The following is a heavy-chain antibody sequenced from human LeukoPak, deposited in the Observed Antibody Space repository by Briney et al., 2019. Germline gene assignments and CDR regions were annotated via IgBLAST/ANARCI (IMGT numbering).Heavy chain of an antibody. CDR1: GGSISSSNW. V-gene: IGHV4-4*02. CDR3: ARALLWFGGYYGMDV. D-gene: IGHD3-10*01. Sequence: SETLSLTCAVSGGSISSSNWWSWVRQPPGKGLEWIGEIYHSGSTNYNPSLKSRVTISVDKSKSQFSLKLSSVTAAGTAVYYCARALLWFGGYYGMDVWGKGTTVTVSS. J-gene: IGHJ6*04. CDR2: IYHSGST.